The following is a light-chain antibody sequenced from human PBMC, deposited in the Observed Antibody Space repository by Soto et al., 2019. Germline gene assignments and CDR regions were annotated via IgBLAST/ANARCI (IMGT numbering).Light chain of an antibody. J-gene: IGLJ2*01. Sequence: QSALTQPASVSGSPGRSVTISCTGTSSDVGDFNYVSWYQHRPGRAPKLIIYDVTNRPSGISYRFSASKSGRTASLTISGLQAEDEADYDCISYSSSTTHVVFGGGTKLTVL. V-gene: IGLV2-14*03. CDR2: DVT. CDR3: ISYSSSTTHVV. CDR1: SSDVGDFNY.